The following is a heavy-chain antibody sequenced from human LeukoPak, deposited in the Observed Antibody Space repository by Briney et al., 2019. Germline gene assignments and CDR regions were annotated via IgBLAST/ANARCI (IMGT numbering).Heavy chain of an antibody. CDR2: IIPIFGIA. CDR3: ARGSVVPAATHYYYYGMDV. J-gene: IGHJ6*02. Sequence: GASVKVSCKASGGTFSSYAISWVRQAPGQGLEWMGRIIPIFGIANYAQKFQGRVTITADKSTSTAYMEQSSLRSEDTAVYYCARGSVVPAATHYYYYGMDVWGQGTTVTVFS. D-gene: IGHD2-2*01. CDR1: GGTFSSYA. V-gene: IGHV1-69*04.